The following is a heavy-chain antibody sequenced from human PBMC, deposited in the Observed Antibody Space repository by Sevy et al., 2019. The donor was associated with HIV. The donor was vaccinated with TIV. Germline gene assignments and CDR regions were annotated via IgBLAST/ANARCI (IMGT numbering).Heavy chain of an antibody. Sequence: GGSLRLSCAASGFTFSTYAMNWVRQAPGKGLEWVSCISGSGGSTYYADSVKGRFTISRDNSKNTLYLQMNSLRAEDTAVYSCAKDYYYAGGYYPQGAFDIWGQGTMVTVSS. CDR2: ISGSGGST. CDR3: AKDYYYAGGYYPQGAFDI. CDR1: GFTFSTYA. V-gene: IGHV3-23*01. D-gene: IGHD3-22*01. J-gene: IGHJ3*02.